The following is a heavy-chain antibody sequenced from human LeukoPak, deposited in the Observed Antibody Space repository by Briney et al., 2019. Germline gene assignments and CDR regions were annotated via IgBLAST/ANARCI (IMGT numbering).Heavy chain of an antibody. Sequence: SVKVSCKASGGTFISYAISWVRQAPGQGVEWMGGIIPIFGTANYAQKFQGRVTITADESTSTAYMELSSLRSEDTAVYYCARDTYCSGDSCYSYYFDYWGQGTLVTVSS. V-gene: IGHV1-69*01. CDR1: GGTFISYA. J-gene: IGHJ4*02. D-gene: IGHD2-15*01. CDR3: ARDTYCSGDSCYSYYFDY. CDR2: IIPIFGTA.